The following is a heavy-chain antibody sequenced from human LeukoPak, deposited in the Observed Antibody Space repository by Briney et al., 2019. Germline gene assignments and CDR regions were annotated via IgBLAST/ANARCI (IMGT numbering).Heavy chain of an antibody. CDR1: GYSFTTYY. D-gene: IGHD6-6*01. J-gene: IGHJ4*02. Sequence: GESLKISYKASGYSFTTYYIGWVRQMPGKGLEWMGIIYPGDSDTRYSPSFQGQVTISADKSISTAYLQWSSLKASDTAIYYCARSRTYSTSSFYFDSWGQGTLVTVSS. V-gene: IGHV5-51*01. CDR2: IYPGDSDT. CDR3: ARSRTYSTSSFYFDS.